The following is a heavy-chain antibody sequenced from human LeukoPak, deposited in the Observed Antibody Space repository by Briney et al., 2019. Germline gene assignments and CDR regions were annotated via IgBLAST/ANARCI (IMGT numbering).Heavy chain of an antibody. CDR2: IRYDGSNK. V-gene: IGHV3-30*02. CDR1: GFTFSSHG. CDR3: AKVVNYGDYRGLDY. Sequence: GGSLRLSCAASGFTFSSHGMHWVRQAPGKGLEWVAFIRYDGSNKYYADSVKGRFTISRDNSKNTLYLQMNSLRAEDTAVYYCAKVVNYGDYRGLDYWGQGTLVTVSS. J-gene: IGHJ4*02. D-gene: IGHD4-17*01.